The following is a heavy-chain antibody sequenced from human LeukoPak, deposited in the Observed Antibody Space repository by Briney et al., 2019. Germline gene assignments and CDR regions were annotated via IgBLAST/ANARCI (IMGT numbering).Heavy chain of an antibody. J-gene: IGHJ3*02. CDR2: IKQDGSEK. Sequence: GGSLRLSCAASGFTFSSYWMSWVRQAPGKGLEWVANIKQDGSEKYYVDSVKGRFTISRDNAKNSLYLQMNSLRAEDTAVYYCASEIVVVVAATSGAFDIWGQGTMVTVSS. CDR1: GFTFSSYW. CDR3: ASEIVVVVAATSGAFDI. D-gene: IGHD2-15*01. V-gene: IGHV3-7*01.